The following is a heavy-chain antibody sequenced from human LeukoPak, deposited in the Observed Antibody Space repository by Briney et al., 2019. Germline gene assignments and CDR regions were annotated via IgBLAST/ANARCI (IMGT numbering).Heavy chain of an antibody. CDR3: VKDRGGYCTGGNCYSDAFHI. CDR2: ISSHGGNT. D-gene: IGHD2-15*01. J-gene: IGHJ3*02. Sequence: GGSLRLSCSASGFTLSSYAVYWVRQAPGKGLEYVSAISSHGGNTYYADSVKGRFTISRDNSKNTLYLQMSSLRVEDTAVYYCVKDRGGYCTGGNCYSDAFHIWGQGTMVTVSS. V-gene: IGHV3-64D*06. CDR1: GFTLSSYA.